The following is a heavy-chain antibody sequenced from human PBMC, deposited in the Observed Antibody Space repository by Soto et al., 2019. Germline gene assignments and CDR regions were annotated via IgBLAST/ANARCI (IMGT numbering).Heavy chain of an antibody. CDR3: ARDIWGLYSSGRYYQNR. D-gene: IGHD3-10*01. J-gene: IGHJ5*02. CDR1: GFTFSDYW. V-gene: IGHV3-7*01. CDR2: IKQDGSEK. Sequence: GESLKISCAASGFTFSDYWMSWVRQAPGKGLEWVANIKQDGSEKYYVDSVKGRFTISRDNAKSSLYLQMNSLRAEDTAMYYCARDIWGLYSSGRYYQNRWGQGTLVTVSS.